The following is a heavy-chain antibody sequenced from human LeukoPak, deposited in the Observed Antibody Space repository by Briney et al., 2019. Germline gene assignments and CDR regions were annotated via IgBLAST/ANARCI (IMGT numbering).Heavy chain of an antibody. J-gene: IGHJ4*02. Sequence: SETPSLTCTVSGGSISSYYWSWIRQPPGKGLEWIGYIYYSGSTNYNPSHKSRVTISVDTSKNQFSLKLSSVTAADTAVYYCARREENYGDYGAYYFDYWGQGTLVTVSS. CDR1: GGSISSYY. CDR2: IYYSGST. CDR3: ARREENYGDYGAYYFDY. V-gene: IGHV4-59*01. D-gene: IGHD4-17*01.